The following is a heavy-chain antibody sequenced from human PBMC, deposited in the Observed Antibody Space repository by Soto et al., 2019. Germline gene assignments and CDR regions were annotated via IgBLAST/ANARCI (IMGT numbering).Heavy chain of an antibody. J-gene: IGHJ1*01. Sequence: KPSETLSLTFTGSRRSTSSSYWLWIRQSPGKGLEWIGSIYDTGRTNYNPSLESRVTISVDRSKNQFSLKLTSVTAADRAVYYCARARGGTFHLCAQGTLVTVS. CDR1: RRSTSSSY. V-gene: IGHV4-59*01. D-gene: IGHD1-26*01. CDR3: ARARGGTFHL. CDR2: IYDTGRT.